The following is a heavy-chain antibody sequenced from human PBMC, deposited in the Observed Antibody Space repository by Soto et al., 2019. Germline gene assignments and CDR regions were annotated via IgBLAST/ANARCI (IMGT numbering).Heavy chain of an antibody. CDR3: ARTGMYYDILTGYYPHWFDP. CDR1: GGSISSYY. V-gene: IGHV4-59*08. Sequence: PSETLSLTCTVSGGSISSYYWSWIRQPPGKGLEWIGYIYYSGSTNYNPSLKSRVTISVDTSKNQFSLKLSSVTAADTAVYYCARTGMYYDILTGYYPHWFDPWGQGTLVTVSS. CDR2: IYYSGST. D-gene: IGHD3-9*01. J-gene: IGHJ5*02.